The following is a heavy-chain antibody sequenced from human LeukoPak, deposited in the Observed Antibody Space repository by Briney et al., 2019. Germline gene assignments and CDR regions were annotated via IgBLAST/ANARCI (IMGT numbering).Heavy chain of an antibody. CDR3: ARELVLRGYSYGGLDY. J-gene: IGHJ4*02. Sequence: ASVKVSCKASGGTFSSYAISWVRQAPGQGLEWMGGIIPIFGTANYAQKFQGRVTITTDESTSTAYMELSSLRSEDTAVYYCARELVLRGYSYGGLDYWGQGTLVTVSS. V-gene: IGHV1-69*05. CDR2: IIPIFGTA. CDR1: GGTFSSYA. D-gene: IGHD5-18*01.